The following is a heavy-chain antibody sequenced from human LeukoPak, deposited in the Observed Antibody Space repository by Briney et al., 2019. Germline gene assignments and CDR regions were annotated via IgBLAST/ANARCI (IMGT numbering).Heavy chain of an antibody. V-gene: IGHV4-34*01. CDR2: INHSGST. J-gene: IGHJ4*02. CDR1: GGSFSGYY. CDR3: ARGRHLHYYDSSGYVDY. Sequence: SETLTLTCAVDGGSFSGYYWSWIRQPPGKGLEWIGEINHSGSTNYNPSLKSRVTISVDTSKNQFSLKLSSVTAADTAVYYCARGRHLHYYDSSGYVDYWGQGTLVTVSS. D-gene: IGHD3-22*01.